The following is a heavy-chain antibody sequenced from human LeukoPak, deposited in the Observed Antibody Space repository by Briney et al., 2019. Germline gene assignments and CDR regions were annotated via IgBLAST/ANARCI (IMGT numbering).Heavy chain of an antibody. J-gene: IGHJ4*02. CDR3: ASLYYYDSSALFDY. Sequence: PGGSLRLSCAASGFTFSFYWMSWVRQAPGKGLEWVSYISYSGDTIYYADSVKGRFTVSRDNAKNTLYLQMNSLRAEDTAVYYCASLYYYDSSALFDYWGQGTLVTVSS. D-gene: IGHD3-22*01. CDR2: ISYSGDTI. CDR1: GFTFSFYW. V-gene: IGHV3-11*04.